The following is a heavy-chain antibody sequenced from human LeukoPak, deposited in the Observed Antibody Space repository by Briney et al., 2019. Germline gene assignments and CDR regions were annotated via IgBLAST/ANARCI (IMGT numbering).Heavy chain of an antibody. J-gene: IGHJ4*02. CDR3: VKADSGYDLLFDY. Sequence: PGGSLRLSCAASGFTFSNYAMNWVRQAPGKGLDWVSGISGSGGSTYYADSVKGRFTISRDNSKNTLYLQMNSLRAEDTAVYYCVKADSGYDLLFDYWGQGTLVTVSS. CDR1: GFTFSNYA. CDR2: ISGSGGST. V-gene: IGHV3-23*01. D-gene: IGHD5-12*01.